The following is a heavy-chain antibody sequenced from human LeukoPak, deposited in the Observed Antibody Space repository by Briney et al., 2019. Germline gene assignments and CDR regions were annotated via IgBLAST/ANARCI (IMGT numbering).Heavy chain of an antibody. Sequence: ASVKVSCKASGYAFTNYVISWVRQAPGQGLEWMGWISLYNGNTDYAEKLQDRVTITADTSTSTVYMELQSLRSDDTAVYYCARELPVWGSYRYFGYWGQGTVVTVSS. J-gene: IGHJ4*02. V-gene: IGHV1-18*01. D-gene: IGHD3-16*02. CDR3: ARELPVWGSYRYFGY. CDR2: ISLYNGNT. CDR1: GYAFTNYV.